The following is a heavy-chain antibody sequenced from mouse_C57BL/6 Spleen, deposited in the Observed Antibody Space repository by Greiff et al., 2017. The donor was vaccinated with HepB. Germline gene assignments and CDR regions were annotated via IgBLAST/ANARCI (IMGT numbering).Heavy chain of an antibody. CDR1: GYTFTSYW. V-gene: IGHV1-55*01. CDR3: ARRDGYYPYYYAMDY. D-gene: IGHD2-3*01. J-gene: IGHJ4*01. Sequence: VQLQQPGAELVKPGASVKMSCKASGYTFTSYWITWVTQRPGQGLEWIGDIYPGSGSTNYNEKFKSKATLTVDTSSSTAYMQLSSLTSEDSAVYYCARRDGYYPYYYAMDYWGQGTSVTVSS. CDR2: IYPGSGST.